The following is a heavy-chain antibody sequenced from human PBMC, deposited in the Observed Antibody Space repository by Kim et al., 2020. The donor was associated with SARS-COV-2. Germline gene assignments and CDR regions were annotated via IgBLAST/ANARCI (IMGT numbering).Heavy chain of an antibody. Sequence: GGSLRLSCAASGLTFINYAMSWVRQAPGQGLEWVSTISGSGDSTYYADSVKGRFTVSRYNSKNTLSLQMNSLRAEDTAVYYCAERGYADVYHYYGLGVWGQGPTVTVSS. CDR2: ISGSGDST. CDR3: AERGYADVYHYYGLGV. J-gene: IGHJ6*02. CDR1: GLTFINYA. V-gene: IGHV3-23*01. D-gene: IGHD4-17*01.